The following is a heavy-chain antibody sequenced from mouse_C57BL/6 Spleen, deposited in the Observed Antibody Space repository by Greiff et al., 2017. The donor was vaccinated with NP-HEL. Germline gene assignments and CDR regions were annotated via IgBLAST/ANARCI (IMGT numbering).Heavy chain of an antibody. CDR2: INPNYGTT. V-gene: IGHV1-39*01. CDR1: GYSFTDYN. CDR3: ARGYYYGSSGAWFAY. J-gene: IGHJ3*01. D-gene: IGHD1-1*01. Sequence: VQLQQSGPELVKPGASVKISCKASGYSFTDYNMNWVKQSNGKSLEWIGVINPNYGTTSYNQKFKGKATLTVDQSASTAYMQLNSLTSEDSAVYYCARGYYYGSSGAWFAYWGQGTLVTVSA.